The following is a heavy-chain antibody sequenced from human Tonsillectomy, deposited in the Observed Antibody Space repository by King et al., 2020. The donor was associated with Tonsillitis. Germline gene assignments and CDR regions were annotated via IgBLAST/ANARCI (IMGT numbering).Heavy chain of an antibody. J-gene: IGHJ4*02. D-gene: IGHD2-21*02. Sequence: QLQESGPGLVKPSQILSLTCTVSGGSISSGNYYWSWIRQPPGKGLEWIGYIYYRGSTYYNPSLKSRITISVDTSKNQFSLKLSSVTAADTAVYYCASVQVVTVPFYYWGQGTLVTVSS. CDR2: IYYRGST. CDR3: ASVQVVTVPFYY. CDR1: GGSISSGNYY. V-gene: IGHV4-30-4*01.